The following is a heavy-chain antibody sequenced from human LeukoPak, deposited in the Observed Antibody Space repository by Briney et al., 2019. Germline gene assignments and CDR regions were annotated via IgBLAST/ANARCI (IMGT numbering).Heavy chain of an antibody. CDR1: GFTFSDYY. D-gene: IGHD3-22*01. CDR3: ARDPYYYDSSGYWRAFDY. Sequence: GGSLRLSCAASGFTFSDYYMSWIRQAPGKGLEWVSYISSSGSTIYYADSVKGRFTISRDNAKNSLYLQMNSLRAEDTAVYYCARDPYYYDSSGYWRAFDYWGQGTLVTVSS. J-gene: IGHJ4*02. V-gene: IGHV3-11*04. CDR2: ISSSGSTI.